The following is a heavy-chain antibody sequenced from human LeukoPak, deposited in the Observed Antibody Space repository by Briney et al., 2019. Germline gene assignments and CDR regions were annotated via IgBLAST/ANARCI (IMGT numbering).Heavy chain of an antibody. CDR1: GFTVSSNY. Sequence: GGSLRLSCAASGFTVSSNYMSWVRQAPGKRLEWVSVIYSGGSTYYADSVKGRFTISRDNSKNTLYLQMNSLRAEDTAVYYCARGGPPYYDILTGLPNWFDPWGQGTLVTVSS. V-gene: IGHV3-53*01. CDR2: IYSGGST. CDR3: ARGGPPYYDILTGLPNWFDP. D-gene: IGHD3-9*01. J-gene: IGHJ5*02.